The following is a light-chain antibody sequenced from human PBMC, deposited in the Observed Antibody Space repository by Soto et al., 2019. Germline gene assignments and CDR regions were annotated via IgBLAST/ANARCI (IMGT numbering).Light chain of an antibody. Sequence: EIVLTQSPATLSLSPGERATLSCRASQSVRNDLFWYHQKPGQAPRVLIYSASNRATGIPARFSGSGSGTDFTPTISSLEPEDFAVYYCQQRTNWPPTFGGGTKVEMK. CDR3: QQRTNWPPT. V-gene: IGKV3-11*01. J-gene: IGKJ4*01. CDR1: QSVRND. CDR2: SAS.